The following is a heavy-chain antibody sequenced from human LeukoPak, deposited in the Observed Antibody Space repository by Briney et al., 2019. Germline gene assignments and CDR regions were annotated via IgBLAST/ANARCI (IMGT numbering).Heavy chain of an antibody. CDR1: GFTVSSHY. D-gene: IGHD3-10*01. CDR2: IYSGGNT. Sequence: GGSLRLSCAASGFTVSSHYMSWVRQAPGKGLEWVSVIYSGGNTYYVDSVKGRFTISRDNSMNTLYLQMNSLRAEDTAVYYCATGLPMVQGVIFGYWGQGTLVTVSS. V-gene: IGHV3-53*01. CDR3: ATGLPMVQGVIFGY. J-gene: IGHJ4*02.